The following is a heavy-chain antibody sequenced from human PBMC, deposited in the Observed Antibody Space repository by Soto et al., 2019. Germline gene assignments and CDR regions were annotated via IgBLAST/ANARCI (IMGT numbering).Heavy chain of an antibody. Sequence: GGSLRLSCAASGFDVSYNYMSWVRQAPGKGLEWLSIIHPDGATYYAGSVKGRFTISRDNSKNTVHLQMNDLRGDDTAVYFCVREDDGGDRDYYGLDVWGQGTTVTVS. CDR3: VREDDGGDRDYYGLDV. CDR2: IHPDGAT. J-gene: IGHJ6*02. CDR1: GFDVSYNY. V-gene: IGHV3-53*01. D-gene: IGHD2-21*02.